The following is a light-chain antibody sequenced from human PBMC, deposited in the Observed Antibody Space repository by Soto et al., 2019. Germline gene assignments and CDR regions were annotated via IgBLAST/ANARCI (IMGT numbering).Light chain of an antibody. V-gene: IGKV3-20*01. Sequence: EIVLTQSPGTLSLSPGERATLSCRASQSVTSSYLAWYQQKPGQAPRLLIYAASSRATGIPARFSGSGSGTEFTLTISSLQSEDFAVYYCQLYGISPHFGQGTRLEIK. CDR2: AAS. CDR3: QLYGISPH. CDR1: QSVTSSY. J-gene: IGKJ5*01.